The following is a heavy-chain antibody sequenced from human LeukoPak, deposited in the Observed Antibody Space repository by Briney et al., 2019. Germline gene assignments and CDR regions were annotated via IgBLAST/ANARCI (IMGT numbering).Heavy chain of an antibody. CDR3: ARDYYRDYFDY. CDR1: GFTFSSYW. D-gene: IGHD3-10*01. V-gene: IGHV3-74*01. CDR2: INSDGSST. Sequence: GGSLRLSCAASGFTFSSYWMHWVRQAPGKGLVWVSRINSDGSSTSYADSVKGRFTISRDSAKNTLYLQMNSLRAEDTAVYYCARDYYRDYFDYWGQGTLVTVSS. J-gene: IGHJ4*02.